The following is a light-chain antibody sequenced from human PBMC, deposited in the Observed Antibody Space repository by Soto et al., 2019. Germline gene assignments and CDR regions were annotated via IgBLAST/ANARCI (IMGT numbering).Light chain of an antibody. J-gene: IGKJ1*01. Sequence: EIVMTQSPATLSVSPGQRATLSCRASQSVSSNLAWYQQKPGQAPRLLIYGASTRATGIPARFSGSGSGTEFTLTISSLQSEDFAVYYCQQDNNWPPWTFGQWTKVEIK. CDR2: GAS. CDR1: QSVSSN. V-gene: IGKV3-15*01. CDR3: QQDNNWPPWT.